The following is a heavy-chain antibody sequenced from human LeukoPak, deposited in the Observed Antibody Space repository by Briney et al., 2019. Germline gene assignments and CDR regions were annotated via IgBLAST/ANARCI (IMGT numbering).Heavy chain of an antibody. J-gene: IGHJ4*02. CDR2: ISSNAVST. CDR1: GFTFSSYA. V-gene: IGHV3-64D*09. D-gene: IGHD6-13*01. Sequence: PGGSLRLSCSASGFTFSSYAIHWVRQAPGKGLECVSSISSNAVSTFYAESVRGRFTISRDNSKNTLFLQMTSLRDEDTAVYYCVKDRSSSSSRYFDYWGQGTLVTVSS. CDR3: VKDRSSSSSRYFDY.